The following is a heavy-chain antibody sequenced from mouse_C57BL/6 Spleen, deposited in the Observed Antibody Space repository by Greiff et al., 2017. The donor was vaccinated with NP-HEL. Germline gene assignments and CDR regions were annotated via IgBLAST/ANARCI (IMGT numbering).Heavy chain of an antibody. CDR3: AVLGGDWDFGV. J-gene: IGHJ1*03. CDR2: IDPNSGGT. D-gene: IGHD1-1*02. V-gene: IGHV1-72*01. Sequence: QVQLQQPGAELVKPGASVKLSCKASGYTFTSYWMHWVKQRPGRGLEWIGMIDPNSGGTNYNEKFKSKATLTVDKRSSTAYMQLGSIATEDSAVYYCAVLGGDWDFGVRGTGATVTVSS. CDR1: GYTFTSYW.